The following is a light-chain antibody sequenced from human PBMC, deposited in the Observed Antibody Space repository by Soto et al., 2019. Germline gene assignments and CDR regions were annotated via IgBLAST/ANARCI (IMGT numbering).Light chain of an antibody. CDR1: QSVSSN. CDR3: QQCNNWPT. J-gene: IGKJ1*01. CDR2: GAS. Sequence: EIVMTQSPATLSVSPGERATLSCRASQSVSSNLAWYQQKPGQAPRLLIYGASTRATGIPARFSGRGAGTEFTLTSSSLQSEDVAVYYCQQCNNWPTFGQGTKVEIK. V-gene: IGKV3-15*01.